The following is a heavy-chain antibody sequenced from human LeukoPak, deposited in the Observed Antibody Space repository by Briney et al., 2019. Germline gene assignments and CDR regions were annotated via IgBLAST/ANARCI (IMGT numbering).Heavy chain of an antibody. CDR1: GYTFPRYG. D-gene: IGHD3-3*01. CDR2: ISAYNGNT. CDR3: ARALSDDFWSAYQDY. V-gene: IGHV1-18*01. Sequence: ASVKVSCRASGYTFPRYGISWVRQAPGQGLEGMGWISAYNGNTNYAQKLQGRLTMTTDTSTSTAYMEVRSLRSDDTAVYYCARALSDDFWSAYQDYWGQGTLVTVSS. J-gene: IGHJ4*02.